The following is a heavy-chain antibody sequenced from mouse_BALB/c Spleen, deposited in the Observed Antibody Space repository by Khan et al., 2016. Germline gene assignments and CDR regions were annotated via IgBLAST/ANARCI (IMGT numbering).Heavy chain of an antibody. D-gene: IGHD2-13*01. CDR3: AGEDYGDYEGYFDY. CDR1: GFTFSSYA. V-gene: IGHV5-6-5*01. Sequence: EVELVESGGGLVKPGGSLKLSCAATGFTFSSYAMSWVRQTPEKRLEWVASISSGGSTYYPDSVKSRFTISSANASNILNLQLSSLRPEDTATYYCAGEDYGDYEGYFDYWGQGTTLTVSS. CDR2: ISSGGST. J-gene: IGHJ2*01.